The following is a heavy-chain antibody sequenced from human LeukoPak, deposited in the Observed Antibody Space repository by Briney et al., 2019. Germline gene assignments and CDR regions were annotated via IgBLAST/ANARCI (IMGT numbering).Heavy chain of an antibody. Sequence: GGSLRLSCAASGFTVSSNYMSWVRQAPGKGLEWVSVIYSGGSTYYADSVKGGFTISRDNSKNTLYLQMNSLRAEDTAVYYCARDWRSSNYYMDVWGKGTTVTVSS. D-gene: IGHD2/OR15-2a*01. CDR1: GFTVSSNY. CDR2: IYSGGST. J-gene: IGHJ6*03. CDR3: ARDWRSSNYYMDV. V-gene: IGHV3-66*01.